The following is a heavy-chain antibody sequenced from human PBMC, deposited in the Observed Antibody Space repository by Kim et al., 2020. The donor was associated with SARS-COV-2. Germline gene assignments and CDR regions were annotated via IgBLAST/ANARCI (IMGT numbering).Heavy chain of an antibody. V-gene: IGHV3-7*01. D-gene: IGHD1-26*01. CDR2: IKQDGSEK. Sequence: GGSLRLSCAASGFTFSSYWMSWVRQAPGKGLEWVANIKQDGSEKYYVDSVKGRFTISRDNAKNSLYLQMNSLRAEDTAVYYCARDALTVGATTNYYYYGMDVWGQGTTVPV. CDR3: ARDALTVGATTNYYYYGMDV. J-gene: IGHJ6*02. CDR1: GFTFSSYW.